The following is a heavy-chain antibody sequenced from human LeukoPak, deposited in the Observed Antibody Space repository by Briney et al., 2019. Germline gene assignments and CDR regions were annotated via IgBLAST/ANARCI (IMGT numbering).Heavy chain of an antibody. CDR1: GFTFSSYA. D-gene: IGHD7-27*01. J-gene: IGHJ4*02. CDR2: ISYDGSNK. Sequence: GGSLRLSCAASGFTFSSYAMHWVRQAPGKGLEWVAVISYDGSNKYYADSVKGRFTISRDNSKNTLYLQMNSLRAEDTAVYYCARAGVGLGNYFDYWGQGTLVTVSS. V-gene: IGHV3-30-3*01. CDR3: ARAGVGLGNYFDY.